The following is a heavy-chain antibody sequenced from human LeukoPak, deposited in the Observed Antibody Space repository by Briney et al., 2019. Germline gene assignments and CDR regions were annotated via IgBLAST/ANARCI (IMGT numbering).Heavy chain of an antibody. J-gene: IGHJ4*02. V-gene: IGHV3-48*03. CDR1: GFTFSSYE. CDR3: ARGYGSGSYYPWFDY. Sequence: PGGSLRLSCAASGFTFSSYEMNWVRQAPGKGLEWVSYISSSGSTIYYADSVKGRFTISRDNAKNSLYLQMNSLRAEDTAVYYCARGYGSGSYYPWFDYWGQGTLVTVSS. D-gene: IGHD3-10*01. CDR2: ISSSGSTI.